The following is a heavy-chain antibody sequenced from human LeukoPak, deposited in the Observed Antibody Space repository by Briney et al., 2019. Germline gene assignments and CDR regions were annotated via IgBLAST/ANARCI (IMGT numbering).Heavy chain of an antibody. CDR3: ARGQPGRRYYQTTWFDP. D-gene: IGHD3-10*01. CDR1: GGSFSGYY. V-gene: IGHV4-34*01. J-gene: IGHJ5*02. CDR2: INHSGST. Sequence: SETLSLTCAVSGGSFSGYYWSWIRQPPGKGLEWIGEINHSGSTNYNPSLKSRVTISVDTSKNQFSLKLSSVTAADTAVYYCARGQPGRRYYQTTWFDPWGQGTLVTVSS.